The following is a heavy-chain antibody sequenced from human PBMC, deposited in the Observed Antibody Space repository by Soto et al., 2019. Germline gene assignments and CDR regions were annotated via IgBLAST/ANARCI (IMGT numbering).Heavy chain of an antibody. Sequence: LSLTCTVAGGSISSGGYYWSWIRQHPGKGLEWIGYIYYSGSTYYNPSLKSRVTISVDTSKNQFSLKLSSVTAADTAVYYCAREGGLGIVRSLYYGMDVWGQGTTVTVSS. CDR2: IYYSGST. D-gene: IGHD3-16*01. CDR1: GGSISSGGYY. CDR3: AREGGLGIVRSLYYGMDV. J-gene: IGHJ6*02. V-gene: IGHV4-31*03.